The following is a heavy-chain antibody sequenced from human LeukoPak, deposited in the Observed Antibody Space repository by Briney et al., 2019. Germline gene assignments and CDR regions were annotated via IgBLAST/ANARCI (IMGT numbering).Heavy chain of an antibody. CDR1: GGTFISYA. CDR2: IIPIFGTA. D-gene: IGHD3-10*01. V-gene: IGHV1-69*13. CDR3: ARGYYGSGSYYRNNWFDP. J-gene: IGHJ5*02. Sequence: SVKVSCKASGGTFISYAISWVRQAPGQGVEWMGGIIPIFGTANYAQKFQGRVTITADESTPTAYMELSSLRSEDTAVYYCARGYYGSGSYYRNNWFDPWGQGTLVTVSS.